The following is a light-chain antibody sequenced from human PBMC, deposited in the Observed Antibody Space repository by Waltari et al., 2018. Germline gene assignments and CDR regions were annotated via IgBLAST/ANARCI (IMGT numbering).Light chain of an antibody. CDR1: QRVTRT. J-gene: IGKJ1*01. Sequence: EIVLTQSQGTRSLPPGERATLFCRASQRVTRTLDWYQQKPGQAPRLLIYDASSRATGIPDRFSGSGYGTDFILTISRLEPEDFAVYYCQKYGTLPATFGQGTKVEIK. V-gene: IGKV3-20*01. CDR3: QKYGTLPAT. CDR2: DAS.